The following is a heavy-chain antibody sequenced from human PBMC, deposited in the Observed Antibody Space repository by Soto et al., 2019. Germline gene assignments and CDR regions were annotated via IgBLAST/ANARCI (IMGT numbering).Heavy chain of an antibody. CDR1: GFTFSSYA. D-gene: IGHD6-19*01. V-gene: IGHV3-23*01. J-gene: IGHJ6*02. CDR3: APLPAVAGTLYYYGMDV. CDR2: ISGSGGST. Sequence: GGSLRLSCAASGFTFSSYAMSWVRQAPGKGLEWVSAISGSGGSTYYADSVKGRFTISRDNSKNTLYLQMNSLRAEDTAVYYCAPLPAVAGTLYYYGMDVWGQGTTVTVSS.